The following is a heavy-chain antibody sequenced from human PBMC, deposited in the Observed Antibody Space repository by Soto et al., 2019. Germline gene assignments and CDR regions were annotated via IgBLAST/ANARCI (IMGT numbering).Heavy chain of an antibody. V-gene: IGHV3-33*01. CDR3: ARENCSSTSCYNVFDY. CDR1: GFTFSSYG. Sequence: QVQLVESGGGVVQPGRSLRLSCAASGFTFSSYGMHWVRQAPGKGLEWVAVIWYDGSNKYYADSVKGRFTISRDNSKNTLYLQMNSLRAEDTAVYYCARENCSSTSCYNVFDYWGQGTLVTVSS. CDR2: IWYDGSNK. D-gene: IGHD2-2*02. J-gene: IGHJ4*02.